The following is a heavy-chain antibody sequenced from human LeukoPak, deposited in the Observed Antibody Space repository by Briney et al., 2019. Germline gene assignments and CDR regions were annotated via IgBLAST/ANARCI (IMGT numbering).Heavy chain of an antibody. CDR3: ATDHYDFWSGYHHAFDI. CDR2: INPNSGGT. J-gene: IGHJ3*02. D-gene: IGHD3-3*01. V-gene: IGHV1-2*02. CDR1: GNTFTGYY. Sequence: ASVKVSCKASGNTFTGYYMRWVRQAPGQGLEWMGWINPNSGGTNYAQKFQGRVTMTRDTSISTAYMELSRLRSDDTAVYYCATDHYDFWSGYHHAFDIWGQGTMVTVSS.